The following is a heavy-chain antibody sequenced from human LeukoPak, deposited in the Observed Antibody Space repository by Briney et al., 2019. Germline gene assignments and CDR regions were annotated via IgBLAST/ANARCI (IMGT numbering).Heavy chain of an antibody. V-gene: IGHV1-8*01. CDR1: GYTFTSYD. J-gene: IGHJ4*02. D-gene: IGHD1-26*01. CDR2: MNPNSGHT. Sequence: ASVKVSCKASGYTFTSYDIIWVRQASGQGLEWMGWMNPNSGHTGYAQKFQGRVTMTRTTSISTAYTELTSLTSEDPAVYYCARSIVGVRKRNDYWGQGTLVTVSS. CDR3: ARSIVGVRKRNDY.